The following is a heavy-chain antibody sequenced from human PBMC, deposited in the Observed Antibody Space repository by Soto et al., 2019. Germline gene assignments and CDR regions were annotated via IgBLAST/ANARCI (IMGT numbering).Heavy chain of an antibody. CDR2: INAGNGNT. D-gene: IGHD3-22*01. V-gene: IGHV1-3*01. J-gene: IGHJ4*02. Sequence: ASVKVSCKASGYTFTSYDMHWVRQAPGQRLEWMGWINAGNGNTKYSQKLQGRVTMTTDTSTSTAYMELRSLRSDDTAVYYCARLSYYDSSGYLVYWGQGTLVTVSS. CDR3: ARLSYYDSSGYLVY. CDR1: GYTFTSYD.